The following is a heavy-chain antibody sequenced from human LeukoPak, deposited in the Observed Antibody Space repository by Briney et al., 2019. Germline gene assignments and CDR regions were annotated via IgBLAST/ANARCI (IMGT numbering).Heavy chain of an antibody. J-gene: IGHJ5*02. D-gene: IGHD2-15*01. V-gene: IGHV1-8*01. CDR3: ARDRDIVVVVAALRQREMGGFDP. CDR1: GYTFTNYD. Sequence: ASVKVSCKASGYTFTNYDINWVRQPTGQGPEWMGWMNPKSGNTGYAQKFQGRVPMTRNTSISTAYMELSRLRSDDTAVYYCARDRDIVVVVAALRQREMGGFDPWGQGSLVTVSS. CDR2: MNPKSGNT.